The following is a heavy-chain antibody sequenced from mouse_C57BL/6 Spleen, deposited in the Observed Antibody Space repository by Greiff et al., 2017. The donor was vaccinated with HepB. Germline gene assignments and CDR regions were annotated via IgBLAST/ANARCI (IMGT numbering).Heavy chain of an antibody. CDR2: ISYDGSN. J-gene: IGHJ4*01. D-gene: IGHD1-1*01. CDR1: GYSITSGYY. CDR3: ARALYSSYAMDY. Sequence: EVQLQESGPGLVKPSQSLSLTCSVTGYSITSGYYWNWIRQFPGNKLEWMGYISYDGSNNYNPSLKNRISITRDTSKNQFFLKLNSVTTEDTATYYCARALYSSYAMDYWGQGTSVTVSS. V-gene: IGHV3-6*01.